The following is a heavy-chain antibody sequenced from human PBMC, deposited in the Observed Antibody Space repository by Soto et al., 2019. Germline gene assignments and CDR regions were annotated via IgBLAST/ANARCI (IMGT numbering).Heavy chain of an antibody. D-gene: IGHD6-25*01. CDR3: ARDKSPSSGGAVMDV. CDR2: INPNSGGT. J-gene: IGHJ6*02. CDR1: GYTFTDYY. Sequence: ASVKVPCKASGYTFTDYYMHWVRQAPGQGLEWMGWINPNSGGTNYAQKFQGRVTTTRETSISTAYMELNRLRSDDTAVYYCARDKSPSSGGAVMDVWGQGTPVPV. V-gene: IGHV1-2*02.